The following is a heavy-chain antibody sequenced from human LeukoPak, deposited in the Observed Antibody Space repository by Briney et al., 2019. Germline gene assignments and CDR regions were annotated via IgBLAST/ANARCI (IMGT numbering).Heavy chain of an antibody. J-gene: IGHJ4*02. V-gene: IGHV3-11*01. CDR2: ISSSGSTI. Sequence: GGSLRLSCAASGFTFSDYYMSWIRQAPGKGLEWVSYISSSGSTIYYADSVKGRFTISRDNAKNSLYLQVNSLRAEDTAVYYCARESRVDSSGFYYFDYWGQGTLVTVSS. D-gene: IGHD3-22*01. CDR3: ARESRVDSSGFYYFDY. CDR1: GFTFSDYY.